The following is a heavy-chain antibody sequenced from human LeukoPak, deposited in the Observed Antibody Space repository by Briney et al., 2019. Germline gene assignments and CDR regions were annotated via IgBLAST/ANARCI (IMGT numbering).Heavy chain of an antibody. V-gene: IGHV4-34*01. CDR2: INHSGST. Sequence: SETLSLTCAVYGGSFSGYYWSWIRQPPGKGLEWIGEINHSGSTNYNPSLKSRVTISVDTSKNQFFLKLSSVTAADTAVYYCARPDRGYSYGPPFDYWGQGTLVTVSS. J-gene: IGHJ4*02. CDR3: ARPDRGYSYGPPFDY. CDR1: GGSFSGYY. D-gene: IGHD5-18*01.